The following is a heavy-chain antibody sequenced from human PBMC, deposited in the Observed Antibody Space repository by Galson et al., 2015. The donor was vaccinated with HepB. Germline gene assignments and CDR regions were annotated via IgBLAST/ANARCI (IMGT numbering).Heavy chain of an antibody. J-gene: IGHJ4*02. Sequence: SLRLSCAASGFTFSSYWMTWVRQAPGKGLEWVANIKQDGSETFYVDSVKGRFTVSRDNAKNSLYLQMNSLRADDTAVYYCAKALTSGCDYFDLWGQGTLVTVSS. CDR3: AKALTSGCDYFDL. D-gene: IGHD6-19*01. CDR2: IKQDGSET. CDR1: GFTFSSYW. V-gene: IGHV3-7*03.